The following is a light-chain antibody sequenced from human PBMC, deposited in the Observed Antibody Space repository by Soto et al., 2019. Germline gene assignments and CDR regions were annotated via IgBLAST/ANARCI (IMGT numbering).Light chain of an antibody. CDR3: SSYTSSRYV. J-gene: IGLJ1*01. V-gene: IGLV2-14*01. CDR1: SSDVGGYNY. CDR2: EVS. Sequence: LTHPASVSGSPGQSITISCTGTSSDVGGYNYVSWYQQHPGKAPKLMIYEVSNRPSGVSNRFSGSKSGNTASLTISGLQAEDEADYYCSSYTSSRYVFGTGTKVTVL.